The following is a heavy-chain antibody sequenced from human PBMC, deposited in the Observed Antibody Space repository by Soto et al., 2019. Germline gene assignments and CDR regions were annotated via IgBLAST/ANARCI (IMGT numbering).Heavy chain of an antibody. V-gene: IGHV4-30-4*02. Sequence: SDTLALTCTVSGGSISSGDYYWSWIRQHPGKGLEWIGYIYYSGSTYYNPSLKSRVTISVDTSKNQFSLKLSSVTAADTAVYYCARAYSSGWYGRYYFDYWGQGTLVTVSS. CDR1: GGSISSGDYY. CDR3: ARAYSSGWYGRYYFDY. CDR2: IYYSGST. J-gene: IGHJ4*02. D-gene: IGHD6-19*01.